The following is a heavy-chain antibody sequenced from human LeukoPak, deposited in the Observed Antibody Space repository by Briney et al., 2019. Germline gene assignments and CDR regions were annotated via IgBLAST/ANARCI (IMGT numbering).Heavy chain of an antibody. CDR1: GCTFSSYA. CDR3: AKDYYGSGSYYEKYYFAY. J-gene: IGHJ4*02. CDR2: FSGRGGGT. Sequence: GGSLRLSCGASGCTFSSYAMSRGGQAPGEGVEWVSSFSGRGGGTYYADSAEGGFTISRGNSKTTLYLQMTSRRAGATAVYYCAKDYYGSGSYYEKYYFAYWGQGTLVTVSS. D-gene: IGHD3-10*01. V-gene: IGHV3-23*01.